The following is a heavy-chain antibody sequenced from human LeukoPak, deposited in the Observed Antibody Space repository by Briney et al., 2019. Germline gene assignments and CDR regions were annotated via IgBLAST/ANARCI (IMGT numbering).Heavy chain of an antibody. CDR2: IYSDNT. CDR1: GFTVSSNS. V-gene: IGHV3-53*01. D-gene: IGHD1-26*01. Sequence: GGSLRLSCTVSGFTVSSNSMSWVRQAPGKGLEWVSFIYSDNTHYSDSVKGRFTISRDNSKNTLYLQMNSLRAEDTAVYYCARDPDHIEGANFHYWGQGTLVPVSS. CDR3: ARDPDHIEGANFHY. J-gene: IGHJ4*02.